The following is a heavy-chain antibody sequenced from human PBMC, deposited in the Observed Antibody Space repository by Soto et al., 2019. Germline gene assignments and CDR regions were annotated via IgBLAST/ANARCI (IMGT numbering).Heavy chain of an antibody. CDR2: IYSGGYT. V-gene: IGHV3-53*01. D-gene: IGHD3-10*01. Sequence: EVQLVESGGGLIQPGGSLRLSCAVSGFTVSNNYMSWVRQAPGKGLEGVSVIYSGGYTAYGDSVKGRFTISRDNSKNTLYLQQNSVGPAARAVFYGADRRGGGGYWGQGTLVTVSS. CDR3: ADRRGGGGY. CDR1: GFTVSNNY. J-gene: IGHJ4*02.